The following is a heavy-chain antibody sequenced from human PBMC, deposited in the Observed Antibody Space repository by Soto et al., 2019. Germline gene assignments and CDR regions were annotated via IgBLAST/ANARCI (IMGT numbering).Heavy chain of an antibody. CDR2: ISISSSYI. CDR1: VFTFSSYS. J-gene: IGHJ3*01. V-gene: IGHV3-21*01. CDR3: ARDHYYDSSGYLL. Sequence: RGSLLLSWVASVFTFSSYSMNWVRQAPGKGLEWVSSISISSSYIYYADSVKGRFTISIDNAKNSLYLQMNSLRAEDTAVYYCARDHYYDSSGYLLWGQGTMVTVSS. D-gene: IGHD3-22*01.